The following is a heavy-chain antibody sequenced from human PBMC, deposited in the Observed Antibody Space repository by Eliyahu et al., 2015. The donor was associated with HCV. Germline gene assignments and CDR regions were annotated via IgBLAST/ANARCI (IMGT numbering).Heavy chain of an antibody. CDR2: ISSNGGST. CDR3: VNSAGGKWLRYFDY. CDR1: GFTXXXYA. J-gene: IGHJ4*02. D-gene: IGHD5-18*01. V-gene: IGHV3-64D*06. Sequence: EVQLVESGGGLVQPGGSLRLSXSASGFTXXXYAMHWVRQAPGKGLEYVSAISSNGGSTYYADSVKGRFTISRDNSKNTLYLQMSSLRAEDTAVYYCVNSAGGKWLRYFDYWGQGTLVTVSS.